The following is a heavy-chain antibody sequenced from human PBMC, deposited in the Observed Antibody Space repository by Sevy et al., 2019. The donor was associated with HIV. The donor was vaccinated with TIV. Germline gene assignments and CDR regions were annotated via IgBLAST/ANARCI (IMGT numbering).Heavy chain of an antibody. CDR1: GFTFSSYG. CDR3: ARDPRYSSGWYLNYYYYGMDV. J-gene: IGHJ6*02. V-gene: IGHV3-33*01. CDR2: IWYDGSNK. Sequence: GGSLRLSCAASGFTFSSYGMHWVRQAPGKGLEWVAVIWYDGSNKYYADSVKGRFTISRDNSKNTRYLQMNSLRAEDTAVYYCARDPRYSSGWYLNYYYYGMDVWGQGTTVTVSS. D-gene: IGHD6-19*01.